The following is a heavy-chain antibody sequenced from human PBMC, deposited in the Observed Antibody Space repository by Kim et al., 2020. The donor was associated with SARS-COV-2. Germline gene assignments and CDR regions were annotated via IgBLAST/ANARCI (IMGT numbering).Heavy chain of an antibody. V-gene: IGHV4-59*01. D-gene: IGHD6-6*01. J-gene: IGHJ4*02. CDR3: ARAFYSSSPFDY. Sequence: SYNPSLNRRATISVDTSKNQFSLKLSSVTAADTAVYYCARAFYSSSPFDYWGQGTLVTVSS.